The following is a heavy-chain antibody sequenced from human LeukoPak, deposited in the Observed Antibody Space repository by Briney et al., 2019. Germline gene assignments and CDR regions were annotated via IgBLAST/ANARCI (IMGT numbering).Heavy chain of an antibody. CDR2: IYHSGST. CDR1: GGSISSSNW. CDR3: ARAVAARTYYYYYGMDV. V-gene: IGHV4-4*02. J-gene: IGHJ6*02. D-gene: IGHD6-6*01. Sequence: PSGTLSLTCAISGGSISSSNWWSWVRQPPGKGLEWIGEIYHSGSTNYNPSLKSRVTISVDKSKTQFSLKLSSVTAADTAVYYCARAVAARTYYYYYGMDVWGQGTTVTVSS.